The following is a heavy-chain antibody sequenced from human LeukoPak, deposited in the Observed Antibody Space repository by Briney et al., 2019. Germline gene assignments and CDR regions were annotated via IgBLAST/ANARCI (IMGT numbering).Heavy chain of an antibody. CDR1: GFTFSTYA. J-gene: IGHJ4*02. CDR3: AKKEGNSGGHIGDY. V-gene: IGHV3-23*01. D-gene: IGHD3-10*01. Sequence: GSLRLSCAGSGFTFSTYAMSWVRQAPGEGLEWVSSISGSGSSTYYADSVKGRFIISRDNSKNTLYLQMSSLRVEDTAVYYCAKKEGNSGGHIGDYWGQGTLVTVSS. CDR2: ISGSGSST.